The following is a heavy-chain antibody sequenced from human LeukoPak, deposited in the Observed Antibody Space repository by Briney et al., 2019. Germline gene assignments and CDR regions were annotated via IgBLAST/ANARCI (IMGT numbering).Heavy chain of an antibody. CDR3: ARDRKAYYYDSSGPDAFDI. CDR2: IYYSGST. D-gene: IGHD3-22*01. J-gene: IGHJ3*02. Sequence: LETLSLTCTVSGGSISSYYWSWIRQPPGKGLEWIGYIYYSGSTNYNPSLKSRVTISVDTSKNQFSLKLSSVTAADTAVYYCARDRKAYYYDSSGPDAFDIWGQGTMVTVSS. CDR1: GGSISSYY. V-gene: IGHV4-59*01.